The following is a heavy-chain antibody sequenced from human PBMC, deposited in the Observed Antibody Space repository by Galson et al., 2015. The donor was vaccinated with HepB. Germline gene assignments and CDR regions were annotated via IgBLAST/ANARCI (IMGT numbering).Heavy chain of an antibody. J-gene: IGHJ4*02. CDR3: ARQDTFNYYFDY. D-gene: IGHD2-15*01. CDR1: GYSFTSYW. V-gene: IGHV5-10-1*01. CDR2: IDPSDSYT. Sequence: QSGAEVKKPGESLRISCKGSGYSFTSYWISWVRQMPGKGLEWMGRIDPSDSYTNYSPSFQGHVTISADKSISTAYLQWSSLKASDTATYYCARQDTFNYYFDYWGQGTLVTVSS.